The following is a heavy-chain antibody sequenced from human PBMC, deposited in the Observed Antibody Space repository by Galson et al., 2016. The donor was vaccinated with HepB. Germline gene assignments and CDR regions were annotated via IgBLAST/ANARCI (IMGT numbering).Heavy chain of an antibody. Sequence: CAISGDSVSTKSATWNWIRQSPSRGLEWLGRTYFRSKWYSDYAVSVKSRITDNADISENQFSLHLQYVTPEDTAVYYCARHPAPWGTGDLGGPFDSWGQGTLVTVSS. CDR3: ARHPAPWGTGDLGGPFDS. J-gene: IGHJ5*01. CDR1: GDSVSTKSAT. D-gene: IGHD7-27*01. CDR2: TYFRSKWYS. V-gene: IGHV6-1*01.